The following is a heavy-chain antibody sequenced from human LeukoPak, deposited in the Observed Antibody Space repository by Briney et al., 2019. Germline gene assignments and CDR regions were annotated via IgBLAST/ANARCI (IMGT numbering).Heavy chain of an antibody. Sequence: SETLSPTCGVFGVSINDYYWSWIRQSPGKGLEWIGEISHTEGTRYNPSLDSRVTMSVGTSENQLSLKLIFVTAADTAVYYCARIRCGHSGSVCYNHWGLGTLVTVSS. CDR1: GVSINDYY. D-gene: IGHD2-21*01. CDR2: ISHTEGT. J-gene: IGHJ4*02. V-gene: IGHV4-34*01. CDR3: ARIRCGHSGSVCYNH.